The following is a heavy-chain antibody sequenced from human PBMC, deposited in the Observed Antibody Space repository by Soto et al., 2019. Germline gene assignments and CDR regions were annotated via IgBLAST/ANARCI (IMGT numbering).Heavy chain of an antibody. Sequence: PSETLSLTCTVSGGSISSDDWSVIRQPPGKGLEWIGYIYYSGSTNYNPSLKSRVTISVDTSKNQFSLKLSSVTAADTAVYYCAREEIAARPRTYYYDYMDVWGKGTTVT. CDR3: AREEIAARPRTYYYDYMDV. CDR1: GGSISSDD. D-gene: IGHD6-6*01. J-gene: IGHJ6*03. CDR2: IYYSGST. V-gene: IGHV4-59*01.